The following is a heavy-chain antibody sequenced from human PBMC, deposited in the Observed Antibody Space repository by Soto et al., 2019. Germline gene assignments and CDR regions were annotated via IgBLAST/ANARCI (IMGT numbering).Heavy chain of an antibody. D-gene: IGHD5-12*01. V-gene: IGHV3-9*01. CDR3: AKAHSGYVIKGYYFDY. CDR1: GFTFDDYA. CDR2: ISWNSGSI. Sequence: EVQLVESGGGLVQPGRSLRLSCAASGFTFDDYAMHWVRQAPGKGLEWVSGISWNSGSIGYADSVKGRFTISRDNAKNSLYLQMNSLRAEDTALYYCAKAHSGYVIKGYYFDYWGQGTLVTVSS. J-gene: IGHJ4*02.